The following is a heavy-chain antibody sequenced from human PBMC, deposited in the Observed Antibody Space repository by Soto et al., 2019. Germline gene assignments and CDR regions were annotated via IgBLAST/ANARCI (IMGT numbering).Heavy chain of an antibody. CDR1: GGSISSYY. CDR2: IYYSGST. V-gene: IGHV4-59*08. J-gene: IGHJ4*02. Sequence: SETLSLTCTVSGGSISSYYWSWIRQPPGKGLEWIGYIYYSGSTNYNPSLKSRVTISVDTSKNQFSLKLSSVTAADTAVYYCASLPPRGAVFDYWGQGTLVTVSS. CDR3: ASLPPRGAVFDY. D-gene: IGHD3-16*01.